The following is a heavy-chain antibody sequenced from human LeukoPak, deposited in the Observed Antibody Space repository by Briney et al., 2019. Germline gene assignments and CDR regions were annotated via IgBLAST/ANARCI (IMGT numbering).Heavy chain of an antibody. D-gene: IGHD2-15*01. J-gene: IGHJ3*02. V-gene: IGHV3-30*18. Sequence: GGALGLSCAASGFTFSSYGMHWVRQAPGKGLEWVAVISYDGSNKYYADSVKGRFTISRDNSKNTLYLQMNSLRAEDTALYYCAKGLAATNALDAFDIWGQGTMVTVSS. CDR1: GFTFSSYG. CDR3: AKGLAATNALDAFDI. CDR2: ISYDGSNK.